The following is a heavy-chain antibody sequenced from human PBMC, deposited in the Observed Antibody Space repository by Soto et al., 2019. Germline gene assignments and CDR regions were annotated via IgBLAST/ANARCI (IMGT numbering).Heavy chain of an antibody. J-gene: IGHJ4*01. CDR2: TSSNGANT. Sequence: GGSLRLSCAASGFTFDSPYSHGMSWVRQSPGKGPEWVSTTSSNGANTHYAESVKGRLTISKDASRNTVHLHMNSLRAEDTATYFCVSWVSAHFDYWGHGTPVTVSS. V-gene: IGHV3-23*01. D-gene: IGHD2-8*01. CDR1: GFTFDSPYSHG. CDR3: VSWVSAHFDY.